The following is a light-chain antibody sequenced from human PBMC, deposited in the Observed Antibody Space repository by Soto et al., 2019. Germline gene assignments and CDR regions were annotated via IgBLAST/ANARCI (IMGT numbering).Light chain of an antibody. Sequence: SVLTQPPSGSGIPGQRVSISCSRSSSNIGSNTVNWYQQLPGTAPKLLIYSNNQRPSGVPDRFSGSKSGTSASLAISGLQSEDEADYYCAAWDDSLNGYVFGTGTKVTVL. CDR1: SSNIGSNT. J-gene: IGLJ1*01. CDR3: AAWDDSLNGYV. V-gene: IGLV1-44*01. CDR2: SNN.